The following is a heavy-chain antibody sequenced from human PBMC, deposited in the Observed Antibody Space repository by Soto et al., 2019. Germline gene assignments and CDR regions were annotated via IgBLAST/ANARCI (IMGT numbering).Heavy chain of an antibody. CDR3: ARGCGYDSFDQ. CDR1: GASITYGGYS. Sequence: QLQLHESGSGLVRPSQTLSLTCTVSGASITYGGYSWSWIRQPPGKGLEWIGFINHLETTFYKPSFKSVITLLIDRTKKQVYPKVYFMTAAYGGVDFWARGCGYDSFDQWGQEILNTVSS. D-gene: IGHD5-12*01. CDR2: INHLETT. J-gene: IGHJ4*02. V-gene: IGHV4-30-2*01.